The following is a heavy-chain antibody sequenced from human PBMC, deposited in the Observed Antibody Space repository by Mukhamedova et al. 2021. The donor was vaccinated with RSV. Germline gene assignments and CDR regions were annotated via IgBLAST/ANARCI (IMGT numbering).Heavy chain of an antibody. J-gene: IGHJ5*02. Sequence: AGKGLEWIGRIYTSGSTNYNPSLKSRVTISVDTSKNQFSLKLSSVTAADTAVYYCARDRISTAEGDNNWFDPWGQGTLVTVSS. V-gene: IGHV4-61*02. D-gene: IGHD2/OR15-2a*01. CDR3: ARDRISTAEGDNNWFDP. CDR2: IYTSGST.